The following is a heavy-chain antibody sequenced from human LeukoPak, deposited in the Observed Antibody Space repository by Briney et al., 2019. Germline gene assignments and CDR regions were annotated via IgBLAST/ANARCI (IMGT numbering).Heavy chain of an antibody. CDR3: ARDHTYYDFWSGHGGPFDY. CDR2: ISSSSSYI. V-gene: IGHV3-21*01. J-gene: IGHJ4*02. CDR1: GFTFSSYS. Sequence: PGGSLRLSCAASGFTFSSYSMNWVRQAPGKGLEWVSSISSSSSYIYYADSVKGRFTISRDNAKNSLYLQMNSLRAEDTAVYYCARDHTYYDFWSGHGGPFDYWGQGTLVTVSS. D-gene: IGHD3-3*01.